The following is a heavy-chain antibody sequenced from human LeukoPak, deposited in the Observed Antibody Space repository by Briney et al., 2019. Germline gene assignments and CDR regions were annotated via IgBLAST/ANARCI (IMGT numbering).Heavy chain of an antibody. J-gene: IGHJ4*02. CDR1: GYTFTSYG. V-gene: IGHV1-18*01. CDR3: ATGNGLRSSRTYYYDSSGPHAFDY. D-gene: IGHD3-22*01. Sequence: ASVKVSCKASGYTFTSYGISWVRQAPGQGLEWMGWISGYNGNTNYAQQKFQGRVTMTEDTSTDTAYMELSSLRSEDTAVYYCATGNGLRSSRTYYYDSSGPHAFDYWGQGTLVTVSS. CDR2: ISGYNGNT.